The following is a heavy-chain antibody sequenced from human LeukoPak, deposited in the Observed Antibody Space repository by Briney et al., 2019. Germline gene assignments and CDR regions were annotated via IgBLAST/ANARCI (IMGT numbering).Heavy chain of an antibody. D-gene: IGHD1-1*01. V-gene: IGHV5-51*01. CDR3: ARLPNWNEGFDP. CDR2: IYPGDSGT. J-gene: IGHJ5*02. Sequence: GESLKISCKGSGYSFTTYWIGWVRQMPGKGLEWMGIIYPGDSGTRYSPSFQGQVTISAVKSISTAYLQWNSLKASDTAMYYCARLPNWNEGFDPWGQGTLVTVSS. CDR1: GYSFTTYW.